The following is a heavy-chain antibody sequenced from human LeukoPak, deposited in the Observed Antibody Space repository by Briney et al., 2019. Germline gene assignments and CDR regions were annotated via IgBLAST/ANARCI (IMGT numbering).Heavy chain of an antibody. CDR2: IYYSGST. J-gene: IGHJ4*02. V-gene: IGHV4-59*01. CDR3: ARHDYDILTGYYSHLDY. Sequence: SETLSLTCTVSGGSISSYYWSWIRQPPGKGLEWIGYIYYSGSTNYNPSLKSRVTISIDTSKKQFSLNLSSVTAADTAVYYCARHDYDILTGYYSHLDYCGQGTLVTVSS. D-gene: IGHD3-9*01. CDR1: GGSISSYY.